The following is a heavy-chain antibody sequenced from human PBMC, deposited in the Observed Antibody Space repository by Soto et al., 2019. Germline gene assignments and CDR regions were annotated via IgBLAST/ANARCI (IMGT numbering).Heavy chain of an antibody. CDR2: IYHSGST. V-gene: IGHV4-4*02. Sequence: QVQLQESGPGLVKPSGTLSLTCAVSGGSISSSNWWSWVRQPPGKGLEWIGEIYHSGSTNYNPSLDRRLTISGDKSRNPFSRKLSSVTAADTAVYYCASSDLSDGYNSRLGYWGQGTLVTVSS. CDR1: GGSISSSNW. CDR3: ASSDLSDGYNSRLGY. J-gene: IGHJ4*02. D-gene: IGHD5-12*01.